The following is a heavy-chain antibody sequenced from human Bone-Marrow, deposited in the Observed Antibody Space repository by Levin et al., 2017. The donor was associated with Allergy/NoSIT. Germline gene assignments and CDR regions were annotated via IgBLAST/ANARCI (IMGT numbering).Heavy chain of an antibody. CDR1: GFTFSSYG. D-gene: IGHD3-10*01. V-gene: IGHV3-33*01. Sequence: SCAASGFTFSSYGMHWVRQAPGKGLEWVTFIWYDGNNKYYRDSVKGRFTISRDNSNNTLYLQMNSLGAEDTAVYYCARDGSGSSHYFDYWGQGTLVSVAS. J-gene: IGHJ4*02. CDR2: IWYDGNNK. CDR3: ARDGSGSSHYFDY.